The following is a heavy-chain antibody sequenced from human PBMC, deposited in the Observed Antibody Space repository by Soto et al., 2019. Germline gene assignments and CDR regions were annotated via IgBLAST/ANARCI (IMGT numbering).Heavy chain of an antibody. CDR2: ISDSGGNT. CDR3: ARVLYDSSGYHTIVIFDY. V-gene: IGHV3-23*01. D-gene: IGHD3-22*01. Sequence: GGSLRLSCAASGFTFSRCAMSWVRQAPGMGLQWVSAISDSGGNTYYADSVRGRFTISRDNSKNTLYLQLNSLGAEDTAVYYCARVLYDSSGYHTIVIFDYWGQGTLVTVSS. CDR1: GFTFSRCA. J-gene: IGHJ4*02.